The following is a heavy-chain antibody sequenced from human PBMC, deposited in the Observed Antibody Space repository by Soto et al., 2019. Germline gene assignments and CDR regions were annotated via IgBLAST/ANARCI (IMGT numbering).Heavy chain of an antibody. Sequence: GASLKISGKGPGYRFTNYWMTRVRQMTGKGLEWMGTIDPSDSYTNYGPSFQGHVTISADKSISTAYLQWSSLKASDTAMYYCARHPAIAVAGSVYGLDVWGQGTTVTVSS. J-gene: IGHJ6*02. CDR3: ARHPAIAVAGSVYGLDV. CDR1: GYRFTNYW. V-gene: IGHV5-10-1*01. CDR2: IDPSDSYT. D-gene: IGHD6-19*01.